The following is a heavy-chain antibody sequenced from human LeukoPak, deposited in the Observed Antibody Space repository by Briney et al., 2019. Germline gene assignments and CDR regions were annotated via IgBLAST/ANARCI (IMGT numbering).Heavy chain of an antibody. D-gene: IGHD5-12*01. Sequence: GGSPRLSCTASGFVLSDYGMHWVRQAPGKGLEWVAFVRNDGSNEYYVGSVKGRFTISRDKSKNTLYLQMNSLRAEDTAVYSCAKESDSGYHSEGPKTWGLGTLVTVSS. CDR3: AKESDSGYHSEGPKT. CDR2: VRNDGSNE. V-gene: IGHV3-30*02. CDR1: GFVLSDYG. J-gene: IGHJ5*02.